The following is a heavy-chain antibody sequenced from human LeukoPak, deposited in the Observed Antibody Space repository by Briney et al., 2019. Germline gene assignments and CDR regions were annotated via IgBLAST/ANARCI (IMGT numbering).Heavy chain of an antibody. D-gene: IGHD2-8*01. V-gene: IGHV4-39*01. J-gene: IGHJ3*01. CDR1: VGSISSSSYS. CDR3: ASNATSRSFDV. Sequence: SETLSLACAVSVGSISSSSYSWGWIRQPPGKGLEWIGTIYYSGITYYNPSLKSRITISVDTSKDQFSLRLSSVTAADTAMYYCASNATSRSFDVWGQGTMVTVSS. CDR2: IYYSGIT.